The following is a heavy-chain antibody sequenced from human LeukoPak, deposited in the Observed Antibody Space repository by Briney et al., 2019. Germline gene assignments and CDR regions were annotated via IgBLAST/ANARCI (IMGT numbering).Heavy chain of an antibody. V-gene: IGHV4-59*01. CDR2: IYYSEST. Sequence: PSETLSLTCTVSGGSISSYYWSWIRQPPGKGLEWIGYIYYSESTNYNPSLKSRVTISVDTSKNQFSLKLSSVTAADTAVYYCARVKSSGWYGAFFDYWGQGTLVTVSS. J-gene: IGHJ4*02. CDR1: GGSISSYY. CDR3: ARVKSSGWYGAFFDY. D-gene: IGHD6-19*01.